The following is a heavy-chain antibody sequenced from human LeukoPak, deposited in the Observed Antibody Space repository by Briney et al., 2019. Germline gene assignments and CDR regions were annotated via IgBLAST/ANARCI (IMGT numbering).Heavy chain of an antibody. V-gene: IGHV4-61*10. J-gene: IGHJ5*02. CDR3: ARSHFGDWFDP. D-gene: IGHD3-16*01. CDR2: IYYSGST. CDR1: GGSISSGSYY. Sequence: SETLSLTCTVSGGSISSGSYYWSWIRQPAGKGLEWIGYIYYSGSTNYNPSLKSRVTISVDTSKNQFSLKLSSVTAADTAVYYCARSHFGDWFDPWGQGTLVTVSS.